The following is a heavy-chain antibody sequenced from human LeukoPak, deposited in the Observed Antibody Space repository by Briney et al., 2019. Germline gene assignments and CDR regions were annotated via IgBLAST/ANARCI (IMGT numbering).Heavy chain of an antibody. CDR2: INHSGST. J-gene: IGHJ4*02. D-gene: IGHD4-11*01. V-gene: IGHV4-34*01. Sequence: PSETLSLTCAVYGGSFSGYYWSWIRQPPGKGLEWIGEINHSGSTNYNPSLKSRVTISLDTSKNQFSLNLSSVTAADTAVYYCARVGRPLEGTTGLADYWGQGTLVTVSS. CDR3: ARVGRPLEGTTGLADY. CDR1: GGSFSGYY.